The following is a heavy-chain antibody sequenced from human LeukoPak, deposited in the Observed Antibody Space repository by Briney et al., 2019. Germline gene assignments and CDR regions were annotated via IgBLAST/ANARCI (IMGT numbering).Heavy chain of an antibody. CDR1: GGSISSSSYY. CDR2: IYYSGST. CDR3: ARDLSYRRYCSSTSCYYAFDI. V-gene: IGHV4-39*02. J-gene: IGHJ3*02. D-gene: IGHD2-2*01. Sequence: PSETLSLTCTVSGGSISSSSYYWGWIRQPPGKGLEWIGSIYYSGSTYYNPSLKSRVTISVDTSKNQFSLKLSSVTAADTAVYYCARDLSYRRYCSSTSCYYAFDIWGQGTMVTVSS.